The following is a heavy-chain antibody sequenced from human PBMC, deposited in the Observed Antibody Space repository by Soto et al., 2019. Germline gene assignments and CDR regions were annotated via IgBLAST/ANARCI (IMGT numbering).Heavy chain of an antibody. Sequence: VKVSCKASGFTFTSSAMQWVRQARGQRLEWIGWIVVGSGNTNYAQKFQERVTITRDMSTSTAYMELSSLRSEDTAVYYCAAERENTYYYYGMDVWGQGTTVTVSS. CDR3: AAERENTYYYYGMDV. V-gene: IGHV1-58*02. CDR1: GFTFTSSA. J-gene: IGHJ6*02. CDR2: IVVGSGNT.